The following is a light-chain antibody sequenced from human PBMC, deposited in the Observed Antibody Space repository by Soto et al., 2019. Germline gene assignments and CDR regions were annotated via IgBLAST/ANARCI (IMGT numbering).Light chain of an antibody. CDR2: DAT. Sequence: DIQMTQSPSTLATSVGDRVTITCRASQSISNWVAWYQQKSGQGPKLLLYDATKLAVGVPSRFSGSGYGTEFTRTISCLQSDDFATYYCQQYHTYSYTFGQGTKLEI. CDR3: QQYHTYSYT. J-gene: IGKJ2*01. V-gene: IGKV1-5*01. CDR1: QSISNW.